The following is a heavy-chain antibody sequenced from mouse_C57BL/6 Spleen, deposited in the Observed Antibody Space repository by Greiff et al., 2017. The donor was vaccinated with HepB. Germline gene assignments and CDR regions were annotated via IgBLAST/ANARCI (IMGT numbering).Heavy chain of an antibody. D-gene: IGHD1-3*01. J-gene: IGHJ2*01. CDR2: IDPSDSYT. Sequence: QVQLQQPGAELVMPGASVKLSCKASGYTFTSYWMHWVKQRPGQGLEWIGAIDPSDSYTNYNQKFKGKSTLTVDKSSSTAYMQLSSLTSEDSAVYYCARGEWRYFDCWGKGTTLTVAS. CDR3: ARGEWRYFDC. CDR1: GYTFTSYW. V-gene: IGHV1-69*01.